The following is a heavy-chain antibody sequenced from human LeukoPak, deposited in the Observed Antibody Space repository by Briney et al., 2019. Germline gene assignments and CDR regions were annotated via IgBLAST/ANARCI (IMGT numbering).Heavy chain of an antibody. CDR1: GFTLSSYV. D-gene: IGHD3-22*01. Sequence: GGSLRLPCAASGFTLSSYVMSWVRQAPGKGLEWVSAISGSGGSTYYADSVKGRFTISRDNSKNTLYLQMNSLRAEDTAVYYCAKDQLILYYYDSSGSSDYWGQGTLVTVSS. CDR2: ISGSGGST. V-gene: IGHV3-23*01. CDR3: AKDQLILYYYDSSGSSDY. J-gene: IGHJ4*02.